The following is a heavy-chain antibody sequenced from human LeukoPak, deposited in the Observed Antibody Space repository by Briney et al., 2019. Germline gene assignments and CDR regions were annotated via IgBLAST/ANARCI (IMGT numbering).Heavy chain of an antibody. D-gene: IGHD6-19*01. J-gene: IGHJ4*02. CDR2: INWNGGRA. CDR1: VFTFDDYG. CDR3: PKGYCSVTSCYPYAFDY. Sequence: GALRLSCAASVFTFDDYGMRLGREAPGPRLESGSDINWNGGRAGYADPVKGGFTISRNNPKNDLYLQINTLSAQRRPCHDLPKGYCSVTSCYPYAFDYWGQGNLVTVSS. V-gene: IGHV3-20*01.